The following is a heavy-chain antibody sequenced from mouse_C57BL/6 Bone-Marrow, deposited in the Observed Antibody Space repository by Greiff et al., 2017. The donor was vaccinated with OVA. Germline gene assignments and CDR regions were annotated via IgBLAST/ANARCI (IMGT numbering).Heavy chain of an antibody. J-gene: IGHJ4*01. CDR1: GFTFTDYY. D-gene: IGHD1-1*01. CDR2: IRNKANGYTT. V-gene: IGHV7-3*01. CDR3: ARFPYYYGSSPYYAMDY. Sequence: EVQRVESGGGLVQPGGSLSLSCAASGFTFTDYYMSWVRQPPGKALEWLGFIRNKANGYTTEYSASVKGRFTISRDNSQSILYLQMNALRAEDSATYYCARFPYYYGSSPYYAMDYWGKGTSVTVSS.